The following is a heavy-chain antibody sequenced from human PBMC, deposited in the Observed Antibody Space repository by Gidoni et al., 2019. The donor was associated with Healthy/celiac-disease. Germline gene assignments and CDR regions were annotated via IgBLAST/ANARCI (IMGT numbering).Heavy chain of an antibody. CDR3: ATPLDLDL. J-gene: IGHJ2*01. CDR2: ISGSGGST. Sequence: EVQLFESVGGFEQPGGSRVLSGTTSGFTFSSYVMSWVRQAPGKGLEWVSAISGSGGSTYYADSVKGRFTIYRDNSKNTLYLQMNSMRAEDTAVYYCATPLDLDLWGRGTLVTVSS. V-gene: IGHV3-23*01. CDR1: GFTFSSYV.